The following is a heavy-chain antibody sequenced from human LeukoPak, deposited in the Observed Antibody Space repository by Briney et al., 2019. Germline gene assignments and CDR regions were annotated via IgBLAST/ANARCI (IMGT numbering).Heavy chain of an antibody. CDR2: INRDGSST. J-gene: IGHJ3*02. V-gene: IGHV3-74*01. Sequence: GGSLRLSCAASGFTFSSYWMHWVRQAPGKGLVWVSRINRDGSSTSYADSVKGRFTISRDNAKNTLYLQMNSLRAEDTAVYYCARDRETYYDILTGYYTLGDAFDIWGQGTMVTVSS. D-gene: IGHD3-9*01. CDR3: ARDRETYYDILTGYYTLGDAFDI. CDR1: GFTFSSYW.